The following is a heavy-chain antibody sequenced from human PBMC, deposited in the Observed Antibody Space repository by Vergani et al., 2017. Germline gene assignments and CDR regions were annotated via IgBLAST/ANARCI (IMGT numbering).Heavy chain of an antibody. Sequence: EVQLVESGGGLVQPGGSLKLSCAASGFPFSGSAMHWVRQASGKGLEWVGRIRSKANSYATAYAASVKGRFTISRDDSKNTAYLQMNSLKTEDTAVYYCTTYDSSGYSAFWGQGTLVTVSS. D-gene: IGHD3-22*01. J-gene: IGHJ4*02. CDR1: GFPFSGSA. CDR2: IRSKANSYAT. CDR3: TTYDSSGYSAF. V-gene: IGHV3-73*01.